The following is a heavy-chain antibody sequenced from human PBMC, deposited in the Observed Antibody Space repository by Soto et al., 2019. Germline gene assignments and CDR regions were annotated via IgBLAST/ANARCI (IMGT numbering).Heavy chain of an antibody. CDR1: GFTFDDYA. CDR2: ISWNSGSI. D-gene: IGHD4-17*01. CDR3: AKDISAVRDHYFDY. Sequence: EVQLVESGGGLVQPGRSLRLSCAASGFTFDDYAMHWVRQAPGKGLEWVSGISWNSGSIGYADSVKGRFTIARDNAKNSLYLQMNSLRAEDTALDYCAKDISAVRDHYFDYWGQGTLVTVSS. V-gene: IGHV3-9*01. J-gene: IGHJ4*02.